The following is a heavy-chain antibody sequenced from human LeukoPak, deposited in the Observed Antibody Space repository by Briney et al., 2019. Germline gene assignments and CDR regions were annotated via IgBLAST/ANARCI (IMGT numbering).Heavy chain of an antibody. Sequence: PGGSLRLSCAASGFTVSSNYMSWLRQATGKGLEGVSIIYSGGSTFYADSVKGLFTISRDNSKNTLYLQMNSLRAEDTAVYYCARGGSYLSAFDIWGQGTMVTVSS. CDR1: GFTVSSNY. D-gene: IGHD1-26*01. V-gene: IGHV3-53*01. CDR2: IYSGGST. CDR3: ARGGSYLSAFDI. J-gene: IGHJ3*02.